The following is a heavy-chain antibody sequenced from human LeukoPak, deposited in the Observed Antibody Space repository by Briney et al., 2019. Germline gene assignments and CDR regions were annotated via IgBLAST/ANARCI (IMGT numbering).Heavy chain of an antibody. Sequence: SETLSLTCTVSGGSISSYYWSWIRQPPGRGLEWIGYIYYSGSTNHNPSLKSRVTISVDTSKNQFSLKLSSVTAADTAVYYCARGGSTVTTIFTYYYYYGMDVWGQGTTVTVSS. CDR1: GGSISSYY. J-gene: IGHJ6*02. CDR3: ARGGSTVTTIFTYYYYYGMDV. V-gene: IGHV4-59*12. CDR2: IYYSGST. D-gene: IGHD4-17*01.